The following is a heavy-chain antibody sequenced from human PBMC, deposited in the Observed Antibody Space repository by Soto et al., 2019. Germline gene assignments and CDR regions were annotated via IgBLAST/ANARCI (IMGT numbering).Heavy chain of an antibody. V-gene: IGHV1-69*06. CDR2: IIPIFGTA. J-gene: IGHJ4*02. Sequence: ASVKVSCKASGGTFSSYAISWVRQAPGQGLEWMGRIIPIFGTANYAQKFQGRVTITADKSTSTAYMELSSLRSEDTAVYYCARTPQGVYYFDYWGQGTLVTVSS. D-gene: IGHD2-8*01. CDR1: GGTFSSYA. CDR3: ARTPQGVYYFDY.